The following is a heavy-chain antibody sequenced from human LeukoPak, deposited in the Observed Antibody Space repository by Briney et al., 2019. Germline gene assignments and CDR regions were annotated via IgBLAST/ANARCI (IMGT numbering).Heavy chain of an antibody. CDR2: IYYIGST. V-gene: IGHV4-59*01. CDR3: ATGAGGWFDP. J-gene: IGHJ5*02. Sequence: SETLSLTCTVSGGSISSYYCNWIRQPPGKGLEWIGYIYYIGSTSYNPSLKSRVTISVETSKNQFSLKLNSVTAADTAVYYCATGAGGWFDPWGQGTLVTVSS. CDR1: GGSISSYY.